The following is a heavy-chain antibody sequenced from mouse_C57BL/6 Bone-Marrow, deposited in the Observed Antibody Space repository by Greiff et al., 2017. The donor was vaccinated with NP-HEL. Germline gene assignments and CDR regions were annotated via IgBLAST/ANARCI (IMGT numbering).Heavy chain of an antibody. V-gene: IGHV1-53*01. D-gene: IGHD1-1*01. J-gene: IGHJ4*01. CDR2: INPSNGGT. CDR1: GYTFTSYW. Sequence: VKLQQPGTELVKPGASVKLSCKASGYTFTSYWMLWVKQRPGQGLEWIGNINPSNGGTNYNEKFKSKATLTVDKSSSTAYMQLSSLTSEDSAVYYCARMNYYGSNAMDYWGQGTSVTVSS. CDR3: ARMNYYGSNAMDY.